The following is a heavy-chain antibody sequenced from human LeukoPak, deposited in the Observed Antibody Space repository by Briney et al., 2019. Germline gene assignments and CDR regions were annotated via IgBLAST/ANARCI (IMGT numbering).Heavy chain of an antibody. D-gene: IGHD2-2*01. Sequence: GASVKVSCKASGGTFSSYAISWVRQSPGQGLEWMGWINPNSGGTNYAQKFQGRVTMTRDTSISTAYMELSRLRSDDTAVYYCARAIWDIVVVPEPIVAFDIWGQGTMVTVSS. V-gene: IGHV1-2*02. CDR3: ARAIWDIVVVPEPIVAFDI. J-gene: IGHJ3*02. CDR1: GGTFSSYA. CDR2: INPNSGGT.